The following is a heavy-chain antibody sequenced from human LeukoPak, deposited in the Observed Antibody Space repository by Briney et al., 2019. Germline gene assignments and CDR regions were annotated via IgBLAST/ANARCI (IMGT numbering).Heavy chain of an antibody. V-gene: IGHV3-30*18. Sequence: GGSLRLSCAASGFTFSNYGMHWVRQAPGKGLEWVATITYDGSSEYYADSVKDRFTVSRDNSKDTLYLQMSSLKTEDTAVYYCAKRGDGGHKSLEYWGQGTLVIVSS. CDR1: GFTFSNYG. J-gene: IGHJ4*02. CDR2: ITYDGSSE. CDR3: AKRGDGGHKSLEY. D-gene: IGHD3-16*01.